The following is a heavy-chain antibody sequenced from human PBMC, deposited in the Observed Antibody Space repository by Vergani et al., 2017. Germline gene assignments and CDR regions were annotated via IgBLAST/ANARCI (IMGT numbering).Heavy chain of an antibody. J-gene: IGHJ6*02. V-gene: IGHV2-70*01. CDR1: GFSLSTSGMC. D-gene: IGHD5-18*01. Sequence: QVTLRESGPALVKPTQTLTLTCTFSGFSLSTSGMCVSWIRQPPGKALEWLALIDWDDDKYYSTSLKTRLTISKDTSKNQVVLTMTNMDPVDTATYYCARTPTAMGRRYYGMDVWGQGTTVTVSS. CDR3: ARTPTAMGRRYYGMDV. CDR2: IDWDDDK.